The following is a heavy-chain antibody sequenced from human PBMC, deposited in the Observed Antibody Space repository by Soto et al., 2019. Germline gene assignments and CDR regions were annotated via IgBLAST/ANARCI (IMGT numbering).Heavy chain of an antibody. D-gene: IGHD5-12*01. CDR3: ATQSYSGYDDY. V-gene: IGHV3-30-3*01. CDR2: KSYDGSNK. J-gene: IGHJ4*02. CDR1: GFTFSSYA. Sequence: GGSLRLSCAASGFTFSSYAMHWVRQAPGKGLEWVAVKSYDGSNKYYADSVKGRFTISRDNSKNTLYLQMNSLRAEDTAVYYCATQSYSGYDDYWGQGTLVTVSS.